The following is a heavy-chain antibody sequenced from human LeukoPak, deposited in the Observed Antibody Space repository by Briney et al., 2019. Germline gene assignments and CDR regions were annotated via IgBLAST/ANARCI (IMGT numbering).Heavy chain of an antibody. J-gene: IGHJ5*02. CDR1: GGSISSYE. D-gene: IGHD5-12*01. Sequence: PSETLSLTCTVSGGSISSYEWSWIRQSAGKGLEWIGRISASGSTRYNPSLKSRVTMSVDTSKNQFSLKLNSVTAADTAAYFCARGMAAAYDYNWFDPWGQGALVTVSS. V-gene: IGHV4-4*07. CDR2: ISASGST. CDR3: ARGMAAAYDYNWFDP.